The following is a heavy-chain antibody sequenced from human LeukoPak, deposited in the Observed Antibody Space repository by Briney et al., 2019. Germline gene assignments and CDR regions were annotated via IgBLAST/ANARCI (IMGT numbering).Heavy chain of an antibody. J-gene: IGHJ4*02. V-gene: IGHV3-11*04. CDR3: ARDPPYGSGTYSVPFELT. Sequence: GGNLSRSSAASGFSSTDYNMKWIRHGPRKGLEWLVYISNSETIYSANSLKGLLTISRDNAKTSLYLQISFLCAEATAIYYAARDPPYGSGTYSVPFELTGGPGTLVTDSS. CDR1: GFSSTDYN. CDR2: ISNSETI. D-gene: IGHD3-10*01.